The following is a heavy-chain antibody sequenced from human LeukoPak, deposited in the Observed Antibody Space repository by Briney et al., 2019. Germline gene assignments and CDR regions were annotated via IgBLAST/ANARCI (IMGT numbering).Heavy chain of an antibody. CDR3: ARASGFWSGYYRRTGEHLGAFDI. Sequence: GRSLRPSCAASGFTFSSYGMHWVRQAPGKGLEWVAVIWYDGSNKYYADSVKGRFTISRDNSKNTLYLQMNSLRAEDAAVYYCARASGFWSGYYRRTGEHLGAFDIWGQGTMVTVSS. D-gene: IGHD3-3*01. CDR2: IWYDGSNK. V-gene: IGHV3-33*01. CDR1: GFTFSSYG. J-gene: IGHJ3*02.